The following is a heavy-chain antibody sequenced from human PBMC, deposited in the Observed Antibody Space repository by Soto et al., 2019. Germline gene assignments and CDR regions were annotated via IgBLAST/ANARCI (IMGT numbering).Heavy chain of an antibody. CDR1: GFTFSSYA. CDR2: ISGSGDNT. CDR3: AKWVEGAMGRIDY. V-gene: IGHV3-23*01. D-gene: IGHD3-16*01. Sequence: EVQLLESGGGLVQPGGSLRLSCAASGFTFSSYAMTWVRQAPGKGLEWVSAISGSGDNTYYADSVKGRFCISRDNSKNTVFLQMNSLRAEDTAIYYCAKWVEGAMGRIDYWGQGTLVTVSS. J-gene: IGHJ4*02.